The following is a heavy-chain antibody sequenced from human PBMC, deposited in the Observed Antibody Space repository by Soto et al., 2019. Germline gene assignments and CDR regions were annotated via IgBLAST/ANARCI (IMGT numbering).Heavy chain of an antibody. Sequence: EVHLLESGGGLVLPGGSLRLSCAGSGFTPTTTPLSWVRQTPGKGLEWVTTISGTASRTYYADSVKGRFFISRDNSKNTVTLQMNNLTVDDTAVYYCATSFRYFDNWGQGTRVTVSS. J-gene: IGHJ4*02. CDR1: GFTPTTTP. V-gene: IGHV3-23*01. CDR3: ATSFRYFDN. CDR2: ISGTASRT. D-gene: IGHD3-9*01.